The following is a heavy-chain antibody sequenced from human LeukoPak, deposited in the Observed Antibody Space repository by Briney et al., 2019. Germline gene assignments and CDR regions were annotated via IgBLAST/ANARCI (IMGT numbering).Heavy chain of an antibody. Sequence: SETLSLTCAVYGGSFSGYYWSWIRQPPGKGLEWIGKINHSGSTNYNPSIKRGGAISVGTSTNQFSRKLSSGTAADQAVEYCWGGDSPVGATNDSWAQGTLAPVPS. J-gene: IGHJ4*02. D-gene: IGHD1-26*01. CDR3: WGGDSPVGATNDS. CDR1: GGSFSGYY. CDR2: INHSGST. V-gene: IGHV4-34*01.